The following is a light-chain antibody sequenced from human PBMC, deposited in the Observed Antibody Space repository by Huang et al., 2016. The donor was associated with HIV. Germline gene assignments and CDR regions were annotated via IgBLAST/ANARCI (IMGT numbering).Light chain of an antibody. CDR3: HQYGSLPRT. CDR2: GAS. Sequence: EIVLTQSPGTLSLSPGERATLSCRASPSVSNISLAWYQQKPGQAPRLLIYGASSRAPDIPDRFSGSGSGTDFTLTISRLEPEDFAVYFCHQYGSLPRTFGQGTKVEI. J-gene: IGKJ1*01. V-gene: IGKV3-20*01. CDR1: PSVSNIS.